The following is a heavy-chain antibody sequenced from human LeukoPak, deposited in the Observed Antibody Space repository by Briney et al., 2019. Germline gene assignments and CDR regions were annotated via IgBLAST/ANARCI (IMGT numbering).Heavy chain of an antibody. CDR2: INHSGST. CDR1: GGSFSGYY. J-gene: IGHJ4*02. D-gene: IGHD3-10*01. Sequence: PSETLSLTCAVYGGSFSGYYWSWIRQPPGKGLEWIGEINHSGSTNYNPSLKSRVIISVDTSKNQFSLKLSSVTAADTAVYYCARRLPYYGSGSYLDYWGQGTLVTVSS. V-gene: IGHV4-34*01. CDR3: ARRLPYYGSGSYLDY.